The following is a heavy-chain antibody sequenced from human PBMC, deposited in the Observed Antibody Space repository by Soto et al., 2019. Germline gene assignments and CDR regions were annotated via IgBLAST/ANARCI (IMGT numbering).Heavy chain of an antibody. CDR1: GGSISSGGYY. CDR2: IYYSGST. J-gene: IGHJ4*02. D-gene: IGHD2-21*02. CDR3: ARGGVEHCGGDCPIDY. V-gene: IGHV4-31*03. Sequence: QVQLQESGPGLVKPSQTLSLTCTVSGGSISSGGYYWSWIRQHPGKGLEWIGYIYYSGSTYYNPSLKSRVTISVDTSKNQFSLKLGSVTAADTAVYYCARGGVEHCGGDCPIDYWGQGTLVTVSS.